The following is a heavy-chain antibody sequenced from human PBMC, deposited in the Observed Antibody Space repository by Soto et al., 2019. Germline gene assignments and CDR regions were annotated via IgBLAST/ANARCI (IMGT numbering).Heavy chain of an antibody. Sequence: WWSLRLSCSASVFTFSNYWMHWFRQATGKGLEWVSAIGTAGDTYYPGSVKGRFTISRENAKNSLYLQMNSLRAGDTAVYYCARGIAAAGYYYYGMDVWGQGTTVTVSS. J-gene: IGHJ6*02. CDR2: IGTAGDT. V-gene: IGHV3-13*01. CDR1: VFTFSNYW. D-gene: IGHD6-13*01. CDR3: ARGIAAAGYYYYGMDV.